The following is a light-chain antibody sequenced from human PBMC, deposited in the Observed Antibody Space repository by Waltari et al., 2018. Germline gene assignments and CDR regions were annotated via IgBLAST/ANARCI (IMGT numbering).Light chain of an antibody. CDR1: SSDIGTYNL. Sequence: QSALTQPASVSGSPGQSITISCTGTSSDIGTYNLVSWCQQYPGKVPKIIIYEVSKRPAGVSNPFSGSKSGNTASLTISGLQAEDEAHYYCSSYAGGSWVFGRGTKVTVL. CDR3: SSYAGGSWV. J-gene: IGLJ3*02. V-gene: IGLV2-23*02. CDR2: EVS.